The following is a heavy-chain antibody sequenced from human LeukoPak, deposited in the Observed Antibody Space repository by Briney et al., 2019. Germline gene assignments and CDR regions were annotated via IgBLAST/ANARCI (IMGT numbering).Heavy chain of an antibody. J-gene: IGHJ6*03. CDR2: IRYDGSNK. CDR1: RFTFSRYG. V-gene: IGHV3-30*02. Sequence: PGGSLRLSCAASRFTFSRYGMHWVRQAPGKGLEWVAFIRYDGSNKYYADSVKGRFTISRDNSKNTLYLQMNSLRAEDTAVYYCARVDQAAMWGTWGYYYYMDVWGKGTTVTVSS. CDR3: ARVDQAAMWGTWGYYYYMDV. D-gene: IGHD2-2*01.